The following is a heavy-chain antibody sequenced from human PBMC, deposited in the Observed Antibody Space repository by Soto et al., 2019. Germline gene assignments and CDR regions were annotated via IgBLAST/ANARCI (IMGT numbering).Heavy chain of an antibody. D-gene: IGHD6-19*01. V-gene: IGHV4-61*01. CDR1: GGSVSSGSYY. CDR3: SSGWIGYNWFDP. Sequence: SETLSLTCTVSGGSVSSGSYYWSWIRQPPGKGLEWIGYIYYSGSTNYNPSLKSRVTISVDTSKNQFSLKLSSVTAADTAVYYCSSGWIGYNWFDPWGQGTLVTVSS. CDR2: IYYSGST. J-gene: IGHJ5*02.